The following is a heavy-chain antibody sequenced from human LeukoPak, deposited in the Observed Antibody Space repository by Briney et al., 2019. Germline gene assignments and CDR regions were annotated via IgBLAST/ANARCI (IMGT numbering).Heavy chain of an antibody. CDR2: ISWNSGSI. D-gene: IGHD3-22*01. V-gene: IGHV3-9*01. CDR3: AKEIEDRYYYDSSGLPDAFDI. Sequence: GGSLRLSCAASGFTFDDYATHWVRQAPGKGLEWVSGISWNSGSIGYADSVKGRFTISRDNAKNSLYLQMNSLRAEDTALYYCAKEIEDRYYYDSSGLPDAFDIWGQGTMVTVSS. CDR1: GFTFDDYA. J-gene: IGHJ3*02.